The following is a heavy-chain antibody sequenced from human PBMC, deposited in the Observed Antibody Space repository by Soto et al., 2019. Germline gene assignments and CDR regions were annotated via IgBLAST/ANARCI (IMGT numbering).Heavy chain of an antibody. CDR1: GGSISGSY. CDR2: VYYTGST. V-gene: IGHV4-59*01. J-gene: IGHJ4*02. D-gene: IGHD6-19*01. Sequence: ETLTLTCSVSGGSISGSYWSWMRQSPGKGLEWLSYVYYTGSTNYSPSLRSRVSISVDTSKNEFSLRLSSVTAADTAVYFCARSVAVPGAHIDYWGQGTQVTVSS. CDR3: ARSVAVPGAHIDY.